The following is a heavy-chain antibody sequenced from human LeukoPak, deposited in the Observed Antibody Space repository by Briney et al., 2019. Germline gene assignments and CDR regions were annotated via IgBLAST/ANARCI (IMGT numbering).Heavy chain of an antibody. Sequence: GGSLRLSCAASGFTFSSYAMHWVRQAPGKGLEWVAVISYDGSNKYCADSVKGRFTISRDNSKNTLYLQMNSLRAEDTAVYYCARESIWFGELLVDYWGQGTLVTVSS. D-gene: IGHD3-10*01. CDR1: GFTFSSYA. V-gene: IGHV3-30-3*01. CDR2: ISYDGSNK. CDR3: ARESIWFGELLVDY. J-gene: IGHJ4*02.